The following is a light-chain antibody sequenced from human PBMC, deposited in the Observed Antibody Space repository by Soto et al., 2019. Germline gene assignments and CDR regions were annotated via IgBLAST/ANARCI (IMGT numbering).Light chain of an antibody. V-gene: IGKV1-5*03. Sequence: DIQMTQSPSTLAASVEDIDTGTCRASQSISSWLAWYQQKAGKAPKLLIYKASALDSGVPSRFSVSGSGTEFTLTISSLEPEDFATYNCQHYNTYPWTFGQGTKV. CDR2: KAS. J-gene: IGKJ1*01. CDR3: QHYNTYPWT. CDR1: QSISSW.